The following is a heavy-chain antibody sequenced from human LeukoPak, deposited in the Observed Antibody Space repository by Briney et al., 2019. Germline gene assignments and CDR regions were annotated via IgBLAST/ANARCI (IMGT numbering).Heavy chain of an antibody. CDR2: IHHRGST. J-gene: IGHJ1*01. CDR3: ARGVRVRLIPKYDISGYSTTAEYFQH. Sequence: PSETLSLTCAVYGGPFSGYYWSWIRQPPGKGLEWIGEIHHRGSTNYNPPLKSRVTISVDTSKNQFSPKLSSVTAADTAVYYCARGVRVRLIPKYDISGYSTTAEYFQHWGQGTLVTVSS. V-gene: IGHV4-34*01. D-gene: IGHD3-22*01. CDR1: GGPFSGYY.